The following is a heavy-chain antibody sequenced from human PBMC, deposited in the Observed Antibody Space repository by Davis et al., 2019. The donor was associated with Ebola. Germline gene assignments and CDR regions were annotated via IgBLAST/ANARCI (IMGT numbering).Heavy chain of an antibody. CDR1: GYSFTSYW. Sequence: GESLKISCKGSGYSFTSYWIGWVRQMPGKGLERMGRIDPSDSYTNYSPSFQGHVTISADKSISTAYLQWSSLKASDTAMYYCSRGFYTDPLDYWGQGTLVTVSS. CDR3: SRGFYTDPLDY. J-gene: IGHJ4*02. CDR2: IDPSDSYT. V-gene: IGHV5-10-1*01.